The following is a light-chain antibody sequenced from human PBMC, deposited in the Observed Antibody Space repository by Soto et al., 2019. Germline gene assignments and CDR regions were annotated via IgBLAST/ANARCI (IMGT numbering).Light chain of an antibody. CDR2: GAS. CDR3: QQYTDWPTT. Sequence: EIVRTQSPATLSVSPGERFTLSCRASQSISTTVAWYQQKPGQAPRLLIYGASTRATGIPVRFTGSGFGTEFTLIISNLQSEDLAVYYCQQYTDWPTTFGQGTKVDI. V-gene: IGKV3-15*01. J-gene: IGKJ1*01. CDR1: QSISTT.